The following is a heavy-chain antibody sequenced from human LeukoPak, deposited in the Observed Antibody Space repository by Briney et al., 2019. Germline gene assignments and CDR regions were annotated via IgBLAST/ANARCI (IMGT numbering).Heavy chain of an antibody. Sequence: GGSLRLSCAASGFTFSDYYMSWIRQAPGKGLEWVSYISSSSSTIYYADSVKGRFTISRDNAKNSLYLQMNSLRAEDTAVYYCARGHYSSSWYSAFDIWGQGTMVTVSS. CDR3: ARGHYSSSWYSAFDI. CDR2: ISSSSSTI. V-gene: IGHV3-11*04. D-gene: IGHD6-13*01. CDR1: GFTFSDYY. J-gene: IGHJ3*02.